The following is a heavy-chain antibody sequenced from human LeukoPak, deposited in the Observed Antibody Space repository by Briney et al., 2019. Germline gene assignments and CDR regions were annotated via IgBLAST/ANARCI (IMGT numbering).Heavy chain of an antibody. D-gene: IGHD3-3*01. CDR1: GFTFSRFY. Sequence: PGGSLRLSCAASGFTFSRFYMSWFRQAPGKGLEWVANINQDGSGKYYVDSVKGRFTVSRDNAEKSLYLQMNSLRPEDTATYCCASLYESGNYPRGPDYWRQGALVTVSS. V-gene: IGHV3-7*01. CDR2: INQDGSGK. J-gene: IGHJ4*02. CDR3: ASLYESGNYPRGPDY.